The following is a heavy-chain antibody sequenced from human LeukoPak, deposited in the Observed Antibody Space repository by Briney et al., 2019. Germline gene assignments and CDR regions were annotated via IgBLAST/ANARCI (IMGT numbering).Heavy chain of an antibody. Sequence: GGSLRLSCAASGFTFSSYSMNWVRQAPGKGLEWVSSISSSSYIYYADSVKGRFTISRDNAKNSLYLQMNSLRAEDTAVYYCARIRAVPFRVDYWGQGTLVTVSS. CDR3: ARIRAVPFRVDY. V-gene: IGHV3-21*01. J-gene: IGHJ4*02. CDR2: ISSSSYI. CDR1: GFTFSSYS. D-gene: IGHD6-19*01.